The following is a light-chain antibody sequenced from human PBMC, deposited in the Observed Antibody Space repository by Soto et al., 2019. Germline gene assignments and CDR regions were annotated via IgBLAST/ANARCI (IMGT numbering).Light chain of an antibody. CDR2: GAS. CDR1: QSVSTSS. J-gene: IGKJ1*01. V-gene: IGKV3-20*01. Sequence: IVLTQSPGTLSLSPGARATLSCRASQSVSTSSLAWYQQKGGQAPRLLIHGASSRATGIPDRFSGSASGTDFTLTISRLEPEDFAVYYCQQYGSSPRTFGQGTKVDIK. CDR3: QQYGSSPRT.